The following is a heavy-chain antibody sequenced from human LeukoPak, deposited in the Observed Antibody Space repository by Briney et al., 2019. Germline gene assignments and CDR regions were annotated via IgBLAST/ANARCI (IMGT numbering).Heavy chain of an antibody. CDR3: ARDPHTSY. V-gene: IGHV3-53*01. J-gene: IGHJ4*02. CDR2: IYSGGST. CDR1: GFTFSIYA. D-gene: IGHD2-2*02. Sequence: GGSLRLSCAASGFTFSIYAMSWVRQAPGKGLEWVSVIYSGGSTYYADSVKGRFTISRDNSKNTLYLQMNSLRAEDAAVYYCARDPHTSYWGQGTLVTVSS.